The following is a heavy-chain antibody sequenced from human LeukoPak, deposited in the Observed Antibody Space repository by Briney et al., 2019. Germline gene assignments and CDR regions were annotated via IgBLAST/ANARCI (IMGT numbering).Heavy chain of an antibody. Sequence: GGSLRLSCAASGFTFSSYAMSWVRQAPGKGLEWVSAISGSGGSTYYADSVKGRFTISRDNSKNTLYLQMNSLRAEDTAVYYCAKDRSGMVASPLDPPLRSVSDYWGQGTLVTVSS. CDR3: AKDRSGMVASPLDPPLRSVSDY. J-gene: IGHJ4*02. V-gene: IGHV3-23*01. CDR1: GFTFSSYA. D-gene: IGHD1-26*01. CDR2: ISGSGGST.